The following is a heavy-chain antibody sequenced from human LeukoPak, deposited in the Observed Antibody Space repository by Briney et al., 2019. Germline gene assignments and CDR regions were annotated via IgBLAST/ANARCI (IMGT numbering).Heavy chain of an antibody. CDR1: SGSISSYY. CDR2: IYYSGST. CDR3: ARVAIWYAENDAFDV. D-gene: IGHD6-13*01. V-gene: IGHV4-59*01. J-gene: IGHJ3*01. Sequence: PSETLSLTCTVSSGSISSYYWSWIRQPPGKGLEWIGYIYYSGSTNYNPSLKSRVTISVDTSKNQFSLKLSSVTAADTAVYYCARVAIWYAENDAFDVWGQGTMVTVSS.